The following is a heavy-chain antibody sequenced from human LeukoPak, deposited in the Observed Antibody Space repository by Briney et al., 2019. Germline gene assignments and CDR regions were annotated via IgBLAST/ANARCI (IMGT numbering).Heavy chain of an antibody. Sequence: ASVKVSCKASGYTFTGYYMHWVRQAPGQGLEWMGRINPNSGGTNYAQKFQGRVTMTRDTSISTAYMELSRLRSDDTAVYYCAREMECSGGSCYPSNDYWGQGTLVTVSS. CDR1: GYTFTGYY. J-gene: IGHJ4*02. D-gene: IGHD2-15*01. V-gene: IGHV1-2*06. CDR2: INPNSGGT. CDR3: AREMECSGGSCYPSNDY.